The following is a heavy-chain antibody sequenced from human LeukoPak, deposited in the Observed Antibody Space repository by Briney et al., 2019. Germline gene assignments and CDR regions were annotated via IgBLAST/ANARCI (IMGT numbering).Heavy chain of an antibody. D-gene: IGHD6-19*01. CDR3: ARSSAGTEPTDY. Sequence: ASVKVSCKASGYTFTGYYMHWVRQAPGQGLEWMGWINPNSGGTNYAQKFQGRVTMTRDTSISTAYMELSRLRSDDTAVYYCARSSAGTEPTDYWGRGTLVTVSS. J-gene: IGHJ4*02. CDR1: GYTFTGYY. CDR2: INPNSGGT. V-gene: IGHV1-2*02.